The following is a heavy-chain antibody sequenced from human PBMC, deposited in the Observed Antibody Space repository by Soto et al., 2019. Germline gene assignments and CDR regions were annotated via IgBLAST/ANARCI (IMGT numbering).Heavy chain of an antibody. CDR2: IIPILGIA. CDR3: ARSTGNSPGDY. Sequence: QVQLVQSGAEVKKPGSSVKVSCKASGGTFSSYTISWVRQAPGQGLEWMGRIIPILGIANYAQKFQGRVTNTADKSTSTAYMELSSLRSEDTAVYYCARSTGNSPGDYWGQGTLVTVSS. CDR1: GGTFSSYT. J-gene: IGHJ4*02. D-gene: IGHD1-7*01. V-gene: IGHV1-69*02.